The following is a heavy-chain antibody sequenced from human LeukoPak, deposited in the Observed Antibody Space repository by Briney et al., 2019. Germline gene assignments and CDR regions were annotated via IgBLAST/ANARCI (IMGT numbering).Heavy chain of an antibody. Sequence: SVKVSCKASGGTFSSYAISWVRQVPGQGLEWMGRIIPIFGTANYAQKFQGRVTITTDESTSTAYMELSSLRSEDTAVYYCARDGEAGGYFDYWGQGTLVTVSS. CDR3: ARDGEAGGYFDY. CDR1: GGTFSSYA. J-gene: IGHJ4*02. V-gene: IGHV1-69*05. D-gene: IGHD2-8*02. CDR2: IIPIFGTA.